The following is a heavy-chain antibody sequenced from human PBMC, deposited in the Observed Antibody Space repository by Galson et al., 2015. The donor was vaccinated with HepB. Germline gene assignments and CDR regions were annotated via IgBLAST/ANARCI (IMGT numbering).Heavy chain of an antibody. D-gene: IGHD3-22*01. J-gene: IGHJ2*01. CDR2: IYHSGST. CDR3: ARTPYYYDSSGYLSPLQPKGYFDL. Sequence: SETLSLTCTVSGYSISSGYYWGWIRQPPGKGLEWIGSIYHSGSTYYNPSLKSRVTISVDTSKNQFSLKLSSVTAADTAVYYCARTPYYYDSSGYLSPLQPKGYFDLWGRGTLVTVSS. CDR1: GYSISSGYY. V-gene: IGHV4-38-2*02.